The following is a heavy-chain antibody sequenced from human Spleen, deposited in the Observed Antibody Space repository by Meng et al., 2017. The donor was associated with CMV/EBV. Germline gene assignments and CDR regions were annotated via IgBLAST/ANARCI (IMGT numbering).Heavy chain of an antibody. CDR2: IYSSGNT. CDR1: GGSISRGGYY. D-gene: IGHD2-2*01. J-gene: IGHJ3*02. V-gene: IGHV4-31*11. Sequence: SETLSLTCAVSGGSISRGGYYWSWIRQHPRKGLEWIGYIYSSGNTYYNPSLKSRITLSLDTSKNQFSLKLNSVTAADTAMYYCATGGYCGSASCYPAFDTWGQGALVTVSS. CDR3: ATGGYCGSASCYPAFDT.